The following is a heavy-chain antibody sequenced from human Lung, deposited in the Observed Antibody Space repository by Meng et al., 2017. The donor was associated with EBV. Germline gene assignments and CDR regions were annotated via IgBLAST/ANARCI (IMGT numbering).Heavy chain of an antibody. V-gene: IGHV4-31*03. CDR1: GGSISSGGYY. CDR2: IYYSGST. Sequence: QVQLQAAGPGLVQPSQTLSLTCTVSGGSISSGGYYWSWIRQHPGKGLEWIGYIYYSGSTYYNPSLKSRVTISVDTSKNQFSLKLSSVTAADTAVYYCAATVNDGYFDYWGQGTLVTVSS. D-gene: IGHD4-11*01. CDR3: AATVNDGYFDY. J-gene: IGHJ4*02.